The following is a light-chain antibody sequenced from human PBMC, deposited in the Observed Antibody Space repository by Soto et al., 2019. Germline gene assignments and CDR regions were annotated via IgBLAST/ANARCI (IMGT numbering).Light chain of an antibody. J-gene: IGKJ1*01. Sequence: DLQMTRSLSPFSDSVEARITITCRASQRIGNWLAWYQQKPGKAPKLLIYKASSSESGAPSRFSGSESGTEFTLTISSLQPDDFATYYCQQYNGYSTWTFGQGTKVDIK. CDR2: KAS. CDR1: QRIGNW. V-gene: IGKV1-5*03. CDR3: QQYNGYSTWT.